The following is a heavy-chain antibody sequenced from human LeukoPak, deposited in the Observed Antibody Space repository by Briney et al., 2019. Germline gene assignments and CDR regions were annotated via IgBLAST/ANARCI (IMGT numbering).Heavy chain of an antibody. J-gene: IGHJ4*02. D-gene: IGHD5-24*01. CDR1: GGSISSHY. Sequence: PSETLSLTCTVSGGSISSHYWSWIRQPPGKGLEWIGYIYYSGSTNYNPSLKSRVTISVDTSKNQFSLKLSSVTAADTAVYYCARDKGRRDGYNFDYWGQGTLVTVSS. CDR3: ARDKGRRDGYNFDY. V-gene: IGHV4-59*11. CDR2: IYYSGST.